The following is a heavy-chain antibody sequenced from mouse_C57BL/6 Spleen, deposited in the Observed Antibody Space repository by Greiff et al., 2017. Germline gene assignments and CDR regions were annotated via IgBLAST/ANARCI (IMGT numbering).Heavy chain of an antibody. Sequence: DVHLVESGEGLVKPGGSLKLSCAASGFTFSSYAMSWVRQTPEKRLEWVAYISSGGDYIYYADTVKGRFTISRDNARNTLYLQMSSLKSEDTAMYYCTRDLAGWFAYWGQGTLVTVSA. D-gene: IGHD6-1*01. J-gene: IGHJ3*01. V-gene: IGHV5-9-1*02. CDR3: TRDLAGWFAY. CDR2: ISSGGDYI. CDR1: GFTFSSYA.